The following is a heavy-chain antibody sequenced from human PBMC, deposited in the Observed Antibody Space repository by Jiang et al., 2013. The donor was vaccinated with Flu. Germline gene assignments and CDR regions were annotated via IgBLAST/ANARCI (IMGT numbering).Heavy chain of an antibody. V-gene: IGHV1-46*01. CDR1: GYTFTSYY. CDR3: ARHGYCSGGSCSPLNWFDP. D-gene: IGHD2-15*01. Sequence: VQLVESGAEVKKPGASVKVSCKASGYTFTSYYMHWVRQAPGQGLEWMGIINPSGGSTSYAQKFQGRVTMTRDTSTSTVYMELSSLRSEDTAVYYCARHGYCSGGSCSPLNWFDPWGQGTLVTVSS. CDR2: INPSGGST. J-gene: IGHJ5*02.